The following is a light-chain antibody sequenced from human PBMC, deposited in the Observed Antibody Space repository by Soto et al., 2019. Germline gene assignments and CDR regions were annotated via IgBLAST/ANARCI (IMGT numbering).Light chain of an antibody. J-gene: IGKJ5*01. CDR2: GAS. V-gene: IGKV3-15*01. Sequence: EIVMTQSPATLSASPGECVTLSCRASQGVPSRIAWYQHKPGQAPRLLIYGASTRATGVPDRFSGTGSGTDFTLTISSLKSEDYAIYYCQQYKSWPRITFGQGTRLEIK. CDR3: QQYKSWPRIT. CDR1: QGVPSR.